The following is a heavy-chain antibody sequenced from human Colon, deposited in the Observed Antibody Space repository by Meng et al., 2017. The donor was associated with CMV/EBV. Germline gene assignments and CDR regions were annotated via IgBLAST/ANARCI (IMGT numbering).Heavy chain of an antibody. D-gene: IGHD6-19*01. Sequence: GGSLRLSCSGSGYTFSSYGVTWVRQAPGRGLEWVSIIYAGGFSARYADSVKGRFTISRNNSANTVYLQMKSLRADDTAVYYCAKSSGWYGKHYFDSWGQGILVTVSS. V-gene: IGHV3-23*03. J-gene: IGHJ4*02. CDR1: GYTFSSYG. CDR3: AKSSGWYGKHYFDS. CDR2: IYAGGFSA.